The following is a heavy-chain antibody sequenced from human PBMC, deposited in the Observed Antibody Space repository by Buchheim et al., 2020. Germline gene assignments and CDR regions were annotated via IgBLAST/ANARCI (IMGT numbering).Heavy chain of an antibody. CDR3: AKDKPAGITIFGVVITPYYFDY. D-gene: IGHD3-3*01. V-gene: IGHV3-23*01. CDR2: ISGSGGST. J-gene: IGHJ4*02. Sequence: EVQLLESGGGLVQPGGSLRLSCAASGFTFSSYAMSWVRQAPGKGLEWVSAISGSGGSTYYADSVKGRFTISRDNSKNTRYLQMNSLRAEDTAVYYCAKDKPAGITIFGVVITPYYFDYWGQGTL. CDR1: GFTFSSYA.